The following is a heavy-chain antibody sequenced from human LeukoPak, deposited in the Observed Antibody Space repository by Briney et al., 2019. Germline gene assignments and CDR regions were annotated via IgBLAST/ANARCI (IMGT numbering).Heavy chain of an antibody. CDR3: AREYCSGGSCYLDY. CDR2: ISYDGSNK. J-gene: IGHJ4*02. V-gene: IGHV3-30*04. CDR1: GFTFSSYA. Sequence: PGGSLRLSCAASGFTFSSYAMHWVRQAPGKGLEWVAVISYDGSNKYYADSVKGRFTISRDNSKNTLYLQMNSLRAEDTVVYYCAREYCSGGSCYLDYWGQGTLVTVSS. D-gene: IGHD2-15*01.